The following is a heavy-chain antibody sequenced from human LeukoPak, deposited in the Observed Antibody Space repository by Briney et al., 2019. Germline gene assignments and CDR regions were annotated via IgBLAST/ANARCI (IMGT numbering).Heavy chain of an antibody. J-gene: IGHJ4*02. CDR1: GGSISSYY. CDR3: ARFGGYSYGSAADY. V-gene: IGHV4-59*01. D-gene: IGHD5-18*01. Sequence: PSETLSLTCTVSGGSISSYYGSWIRQPPGKGLEWIGYIYYSGSTNYNPSLKSRVTISVDTSKNQFSLKLSSVTAADTAVYYCARFGGYSYGSAADYWGQGTLVTVSS. CDR2: IYYSGST.